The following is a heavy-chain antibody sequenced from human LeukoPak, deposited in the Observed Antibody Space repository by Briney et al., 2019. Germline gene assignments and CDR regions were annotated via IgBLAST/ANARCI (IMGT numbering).Heavy chain of an antibody. Sequence: PSETLSLTCAVYGGSFSGYYWSWIRQPPGKGLEWIGEINHSGSTNYNPSLKSRVTISVDTSKNQFSLKLSSVTAADTAVYYCARDREGRNFWSGYYPGIDFDYWGQGTLVTVSS. J-gene: IGHJ4*02. CDR2: INHSGST. V-gene: IGHV4-34*01. D-gene: IGHD3-3*01. CDR3: ARDREGRNFWSGYYPGIDFDY. CDR1: GGSFSGYY.